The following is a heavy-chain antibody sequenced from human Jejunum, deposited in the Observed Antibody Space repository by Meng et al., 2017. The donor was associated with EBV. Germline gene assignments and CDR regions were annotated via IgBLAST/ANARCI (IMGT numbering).Heavy chain of an antibody. CDR3: AKDVVGATDF. Sequence: VEQVGSGVGLVSTGGSLRFACAASGFTFRSYGMTWVRPATGKGLVWIYTFSGSGGPTYYADSVRGRFTISRDNSKTTLYLQMNTLRAEDTAVYYCAKDVVGATDFWGQGTLVTVSS. V-gene: IGHV3-23*04. CDR2: FSGSGGPT. D-gene: IGHD1-26*01. J-gene: IGHJ4*02. CDR1: GFTFRSYG.